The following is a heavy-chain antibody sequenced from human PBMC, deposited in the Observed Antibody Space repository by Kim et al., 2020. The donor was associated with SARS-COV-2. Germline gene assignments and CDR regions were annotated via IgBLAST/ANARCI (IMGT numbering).Heavy chain of an antibody. Sequence: SETLSLTCTVSGGSVSSGSYYWSWIRQPPGKGLEWIGYIYYSGSTNYNPSLKSRVTISVDTSKNQFSLKLSSVTAADTAVYYCARDTSGVYYYYGMDVWGQGTTVTVSS. CDR3: ARDTSGVYYYYGMDV. V-gene: IGHV4-61*01. CDR1: GGSVSSGSYY. D-gene: IGHD3-3*01. J-gene: IGHJ6*02. CDR2: IYYSGST.